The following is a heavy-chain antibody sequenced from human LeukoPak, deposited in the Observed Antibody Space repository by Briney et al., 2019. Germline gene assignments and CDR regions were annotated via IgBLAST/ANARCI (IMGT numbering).Heavy chain of an antibody. CDR2: ISYDGSNK. D-gene: IGHD6-19*01. Sequence: PGRSLRLSCAASGFTFSSYAMHWVRQAPGKGLERGAVISYDGSNKYYADSVKGRFTISRDNSKNTLYLQMNSLRAEDTAVYYCARWLYSSGLGGFDYWGQGTLVTVSS. V-gene: IGHV3-30*04. CDR1: GFTFSSYA. J-gene: IGHJ4*02. CDR3: ARWLYSSGLGGFDY.